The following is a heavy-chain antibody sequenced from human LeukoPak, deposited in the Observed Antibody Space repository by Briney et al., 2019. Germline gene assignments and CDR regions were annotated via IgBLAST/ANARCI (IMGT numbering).Heavy chain of an antibody. CDR2: IYYSGST. V-gene: IGHV4-39*01. CDR1: GGSITSSDYH. D-gene: IGHD3-10*01. J-gene: IGHJ3*02. CDR3: ARAGRITMVRGVMGFDI. Sequence: PSETLSLTCTVSGGSITSSDYHWDWIRQPPGKGLEWIGSIYYSGSTYYNPSLKSRVTISVDTSKNQFSLKLSSVTAADTAVYYCARAGRITMVRGVMGFDIWGQGTMVTVSS.